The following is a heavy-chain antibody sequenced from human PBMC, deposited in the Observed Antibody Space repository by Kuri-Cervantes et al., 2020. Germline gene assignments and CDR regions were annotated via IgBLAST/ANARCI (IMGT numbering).Heavy chain of an antibody. CDR3: ARERLDTYYYDSSGYYYYDY. Sequence: SETLSLTCTVSGGSISSYYWSWIRQPPGKGLEWIGYIYYSGSTNYNPSLKSRVTISVDTSKNQFSLKLSSVTAADTAVYYCARERLDTYYYDSSGYYYYDYWGQGTLVTVSS. D-gene: IGHD3-22*01. J-gene: IGHJ4*02. CDR1: GGSISSYY. V-gene: IGHV4-59*01. CDR2: IYYSGST.